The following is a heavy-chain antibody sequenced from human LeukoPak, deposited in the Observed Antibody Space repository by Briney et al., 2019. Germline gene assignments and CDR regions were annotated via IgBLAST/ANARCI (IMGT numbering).Heavy chain of an antibody. Sequence: SETQSLTCAVYGGSFSGYYWSWIRQPPGKGLEWIGEINHSGSTNYNPSLKSRVTISVDTSKNQFSLKLSSVTAADTAVYYCASIAAAGTQDYWGQGTLVTVSS. D-gene: IGHD6-13*01. J-gene: IGHJ4*02. CDR1: GGSFSGYY. V-gene: IGHV4-34*01. CDR2: INHSGST. CDR3: ASIAAAGTQDY.